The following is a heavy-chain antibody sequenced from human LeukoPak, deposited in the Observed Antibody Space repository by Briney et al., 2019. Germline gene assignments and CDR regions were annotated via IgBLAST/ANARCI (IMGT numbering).Heavy chain of an antibody. CDR2: VCYRGSL. Sequence: PSEPLPLTCTVSGGSLSSKYRCWFRQPPGQGLKYIGYVCYRGSLNYNPSLKSRVTVSADTSKNQFSLRLSSVHAADTAIYYCARRAGTGDRNYFDSWGQGSLVTVSS. CDR3: ARRAGTGDRNYFDS. CDR1: GGSLSSKY. J-gene: IGHJ4*02. V-gene: IGHV4-59*08. D-gene: IGHD3/OR15-3a*01.